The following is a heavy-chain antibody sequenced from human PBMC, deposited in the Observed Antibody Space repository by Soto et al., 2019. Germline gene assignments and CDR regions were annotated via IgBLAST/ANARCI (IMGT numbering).Heavy chain of an antibody. CDR1: GFTFSNYA. J-gene: IGHJ5*02. D-gene: IGHD2-2*01. V-gene: IGHV3-23*01. CDR2: ISGSGGSA. Sequence: LRLSCAASGFTFSNYAMTWVRQGPGKGLEWVSAISGSGGSAYYADSVKGRFTISRDNSKNTLYLQMNSLRADDSGAYYCAKDPYSGVLVPVAIGFDPWGPGTLVTVSS. CDR3: AKDPYSGVLVPVAIGFDP.